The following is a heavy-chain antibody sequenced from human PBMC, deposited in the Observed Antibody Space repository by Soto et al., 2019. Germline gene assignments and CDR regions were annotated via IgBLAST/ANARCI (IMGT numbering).Heavy chain of an antibody. V-gene: IGHV1-2*04. J-gene: IGHJ6*02. CDR1: GYTFTGYY. D-gene: IGHD6-13*01. CDR3: ASDIGSSAYYSYYAMDV. Sequence: GASVKVSCKASGYTFTGYYMHWVRQAPGQGLEWMGWINPNSGGTNYAQKFQGWVTMTRDTSISTAYMELSRLRSDDTAVYYCASDIGSSAYYSYYAMDVWGQGTTVTVSS. CDR2: INPNSGGT.